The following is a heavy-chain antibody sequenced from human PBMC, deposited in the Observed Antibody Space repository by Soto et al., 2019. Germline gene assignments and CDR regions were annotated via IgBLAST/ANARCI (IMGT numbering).Heavy chain of an antibody. CDR3: VRTSLVVAAATRADY. J-gene: IGHJ4*02. CDR1: GFTFSSYW. V-gene: IGHV3-74*01. Sequence: EVQLVESGGGLVQPGGSLRLSCAASGFTFSSYWMHWVRQAPGKGLVWVSRINSDGSSTSYADSVKGRFTISRDTAKNTLYLQMNSLRAEDTAVYYCVRTSLVVAAATRADYWGQGTLVTVSS. D-gene: IGHD2-15*01. CDR2: INSDGSST.